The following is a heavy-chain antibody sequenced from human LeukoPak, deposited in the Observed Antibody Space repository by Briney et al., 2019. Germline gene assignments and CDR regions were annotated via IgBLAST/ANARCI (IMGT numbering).Heavy chain of an antibody. CDR3: AKVRQWLVSRLFFDY. CDR2: TSGSGGST. Sequence: GGFPSRSGAASGFTFSSIAMSWVRPAPGQGLEGGSTTSGSGGSTYYADSEKGRFTISRDNSKNTLYLQMNSLRAEDTAVYYCAKVRQWLVSRLFFDYWGQGTLVTVSS. J-gene: IGHJ4*02. V-gene: IGHV3-23*01. CDR1: GFTFSSIA. D-gene: IGHD6-19*01.